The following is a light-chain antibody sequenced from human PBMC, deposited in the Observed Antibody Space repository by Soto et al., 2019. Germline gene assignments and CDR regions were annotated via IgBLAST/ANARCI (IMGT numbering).Light chain of an antibody. CDR3: CSYAGSYTLV. CDR1: SSDVGGYNY. CDR2: DVS. J-gene: IGLJ2*01. V-gene: IGLV2-11*01. Sequence: QSVLTQPRSVSGSPGQSVTISCTGTSSDVGGYNYVSWYQQHPGKAPKVMIYDVSKRPSGVPDRFSGSKSDNTASLTISGLRAEDEADYYCCSYAGSYTLVFGGGTQLTVL.